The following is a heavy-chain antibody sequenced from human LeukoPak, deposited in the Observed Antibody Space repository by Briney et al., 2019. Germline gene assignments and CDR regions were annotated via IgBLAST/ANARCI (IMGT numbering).Heavy chain of an antibody. CDR3: ARERTWELPRYYFDY. V-gene: IGHV3-21*01. Sequence: GGTLSLSCAASGFTFRSYSMNWVRQAPGKGLEWVSSISSSSSYIYYADSVKGRFTISRDNAKNSLYLQMNSLRAEDTAVYYCARERTWELPRYYFDYWGQGTLVTVSS. CDR1: GFTFRSYS. D-gene: IGHD1-26*01. J-gene: IGHJ4*02. CDR2: ISSSSSYI.